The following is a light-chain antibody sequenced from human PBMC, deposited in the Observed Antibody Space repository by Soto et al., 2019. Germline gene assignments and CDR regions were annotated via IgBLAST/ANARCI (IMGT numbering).Light chain of an antibody. CDR3: CSFSSSSTPYV. V-gene: IGLV2-14*02. CDR2: EGH. CDR1: SGFVGSFSL. Sequence: QSVLAQPASVSGSPGQSITISCTGTSGFVGSFSLVSWYQQHPGKAPKVMISEGHRRPSGVPDRFSGSTSVNSASLTISGLQADDDADYYCCSFSSSSTPYVFGTGTKVTVL. J-gene: IGLJ1*01.